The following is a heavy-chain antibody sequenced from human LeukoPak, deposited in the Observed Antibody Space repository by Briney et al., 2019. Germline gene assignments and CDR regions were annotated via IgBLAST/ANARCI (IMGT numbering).Heavy chain of an antibody. CDR3: ASGWYRAYYFDY. V-gene: IGHV4-61*01. D-gene: IGHD6-19*01. CDR2: IYYRGTP. Sequence: SQTLSLTCTVSGGSISSGSYYWSWIRQPPGKGLEWVGQIYYRGTPNYNPSVKSRVTISIDTSKNQFSLKLNSVTAADTAVYYCASGWYRAYYFDYWGQGTLVTVSS. CDR1: GGSISSGSYY. J-gene: IGHJ4*02.